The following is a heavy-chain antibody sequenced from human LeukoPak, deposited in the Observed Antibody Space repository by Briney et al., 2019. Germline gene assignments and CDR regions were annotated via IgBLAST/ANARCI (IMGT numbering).Heavy chain of an antibody. D-gene: IGHD2-15*01. CDR1: GFTFTNYA. J-gene: IGHJ6*02. CDR2: IISTGGGA. CDR3: AKDGISDYYYGMDV. V-gene: IGHV3-23*01. Sequence: GGSLRLSCAASGFTFTNYAMTWVRQAPGKGLEWVSSIISTGGGAYYADSVNGRFTISRDNSKNTLYLQMNSLRAEDTAVYYCAKDGISDYYYGMDVWGQGTTVTVSS.